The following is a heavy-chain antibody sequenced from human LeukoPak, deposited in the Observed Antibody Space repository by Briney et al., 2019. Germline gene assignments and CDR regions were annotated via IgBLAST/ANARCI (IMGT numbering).Heavy chain of an antibody. CDR2: INAGNGNT. V-gene: IGHV1-3*01. CDR1: GYTFTSYA. CDR3: ARDASSTRSGAFDI. D-gene: IGHD2-2*01. Sequence: ASVKVSCKASGYTFTSYAMHGVRPAPGQRLERVGWINAGNGNTKYSQKFQGRVTITRDTSASTAYMELSSLRSEDTAVYYCARDASSTRSGAFDIWGQGTMVTVS. J-gene: IGHJ3*02.